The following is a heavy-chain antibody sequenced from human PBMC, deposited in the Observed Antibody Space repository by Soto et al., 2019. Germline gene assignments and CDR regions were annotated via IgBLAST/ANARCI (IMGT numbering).Heavy chain of an antibody. V-gene: IGHV4-31*03. J-gene: IGHJ4*02. D-gene: IGHD3-10*01. CDR2: IYYSGST. CDR1: GGSISSGGYY. Sequence: QVQLQESGPGLVKPSQTLSLTCTVSGGSISSGGYYWSWIRQHPGKSLEWIGYIYYSGSTYYNPSLKSRVTISVDTSKNQFSLKLSSVTAADTAVYYCARGRYGSGSYSGNIDYWGQGTLVTVSS. CDR3: ARGRYGSGSYSGNIDY.